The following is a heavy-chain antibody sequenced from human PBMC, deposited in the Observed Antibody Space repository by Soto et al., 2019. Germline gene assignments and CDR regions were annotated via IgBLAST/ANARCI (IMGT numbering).Heavy chain of an antibody. J-gene: IGHJ4*02. Sequence: QVQLVQSGAEVKKPGASVKVSCKASGYTFTSYDINWVRQATGQGLEWMGWVNPNNGHTGYAQKFQGRVTMTRNISISTAYMELDSLRSEDTAVYYCVRLFYYGSGSWVEWGQGTLVTVSS. D-gene: IGHD3-10*01. CDR2: VNPNNGHT. CDR1: GYTFTSYD. V-gene: IGHV1-8*01. CDR3: VRLFYYGSGSWVE.